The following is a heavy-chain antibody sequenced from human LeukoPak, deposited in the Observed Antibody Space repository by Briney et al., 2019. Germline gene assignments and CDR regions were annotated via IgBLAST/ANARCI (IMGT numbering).Heavy chain of an antibody. CDR1: GGSFTDYF. CDR3: ARGRIAKIVVVHSFHYGMDV. V-gene: IGHV4-34*01. CDR2: INDYTGNT. Sequence: SETLSLTCGVFGGSFTDYFWTWIRQSPGKRLEWIGEINDYTGNTNYNPSLNSRVSISLEKSKDQFSLELRSVTAADTAVYYCARGRIAKIVVVHSFHYGMDVWGQGTTVTVSS. J-gene: IGHJ6*02. D-gene: IGHD3-22*01.